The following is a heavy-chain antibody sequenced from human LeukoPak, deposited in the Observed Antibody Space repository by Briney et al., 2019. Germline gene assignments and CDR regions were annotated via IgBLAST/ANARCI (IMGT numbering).Heavy chain of an antibody. J-gene: IGHJ4*02. CDR2: IYYSGST. CDR1: GGSINSYY. D-gene: IGHD3-10*01. CDR3: ARQLLWFGEQYYFDY. Sequence: SETLSLTCTVSGGSINSYYWSWIRQPPGKGLEWIGYIYYSGSTNYNPSLKSRVTISVDTSKNQFSLKLSSVTAADTAVYYCARQLLWFGEQYYFDYWGQGTLVTVSS. V-gene: IGHV4-59*08.